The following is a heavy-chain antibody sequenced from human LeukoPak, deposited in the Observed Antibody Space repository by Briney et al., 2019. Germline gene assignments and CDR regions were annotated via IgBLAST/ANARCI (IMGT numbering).Heavy chain of an antibody. Sequence: SVKVSCKASGGTFSSYAISWVRQAPGQGLEWMGRIIPIFGTANYAQKFQGRVTITTDESTSTAYMELSSLRSEDTAVYCCARGAQLRYFDWLLFGWGQGTLVTVSS. V-gene: IGHV1-69*05. CDR2: IIPIFGTA. CDR3: ARGAQLRYFDWLLFG. D-gene: IGHD3-9*01. CDR1: GGTFSSYA. J-gene: IGHJ4*02.